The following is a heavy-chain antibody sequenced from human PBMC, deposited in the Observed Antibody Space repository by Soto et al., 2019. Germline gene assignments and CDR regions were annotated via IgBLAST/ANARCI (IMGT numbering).Heavy chain of an antibody. CDR1: GGTFSSYT. CDR2: IIPILGIA. CDR3: ALGSSGYYPYYYGMDV. D-gene: IGHD3-22*01. Sequence: QVQLVQSGAEVKKPGSSVKVSCKASGGTFSSYTISWVRQAPGQGLEWMGRIIPILGIANYAQKFQGRVTITADKFTSTADMELSSVRSEDTAVYYCALGSSGYYPYYYGMDVWGQGTTVTVSS. V-gene: IGHV1-69*02. J-gene: IGHJ6*02.